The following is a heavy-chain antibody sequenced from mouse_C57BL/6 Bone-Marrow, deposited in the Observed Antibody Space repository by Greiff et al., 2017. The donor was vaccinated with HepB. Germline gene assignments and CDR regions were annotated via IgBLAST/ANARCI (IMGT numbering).Heavy chain of an antibody. Sequence: QVQLQQPGAELVMPGASVKLSCKASGYTFTSYWMHWVKQRPGQGLEWIGEIDPSDSYTNYNQKFKGKSTLTVDKSSSTAYMQLSSLTSEDSAVYYCASGVFAYWGQGTLVTVSA. CDR2: IDPSDSYT. CDR3: ASGVFAY. V-gene: IGHV1-69*01. J-gene: IGHJ3*01. CDR1: GYTFTSYW.